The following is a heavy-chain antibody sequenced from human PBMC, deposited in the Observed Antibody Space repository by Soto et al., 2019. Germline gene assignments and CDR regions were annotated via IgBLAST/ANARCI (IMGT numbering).Heavy chain of an antibody. J-gene: IGHJ6*02. CDR3: ARYCFTSLVGYYYYGMDV. CDR1: GFTFSDYY. V-gene: IGHV3-11*06. CDR2: ISSSSSYT. Sequence: GGSLRLSCAASGFTFSDYYMSWIRQAPGKGLEWVSYISSSSSYTNYADSVKGRFTISRDNAKNSLYLQMNSLRAEDTAVYYCARYCFTSLVGYYYYGMDVWGQGTTVTVSS. D-gene: IGHD6-13*01.